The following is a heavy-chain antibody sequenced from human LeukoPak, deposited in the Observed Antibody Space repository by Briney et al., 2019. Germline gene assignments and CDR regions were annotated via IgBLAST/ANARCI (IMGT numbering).Heavy chain of an antibody. D-gene: IGHD4-17*01. J-gene: IGHJ4*02. Sequence: ASVKVSCKASGGTFSSYAISWVRQAPGQGLEWMGGIIPIFGTANYAQKFQGRVTITADESTSTAYMELSSLRSEDTAVYYCARVGTPTTVTYFDYWGQGTLLPVFS. CDR2: IIPIFGTA. V-gene: IGHV1-69*13. CDR3: ARVGTPTTVTYFDY. CDR1: GGTFSSYA.